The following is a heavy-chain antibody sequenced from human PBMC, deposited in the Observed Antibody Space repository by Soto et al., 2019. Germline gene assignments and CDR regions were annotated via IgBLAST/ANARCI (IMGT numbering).Heavy chain of an antibody. CDR2: IIPIFGTA. CDR3: ARVGDTASSYYYYGMDV. D-gene: IGHD5-18*01. Sequence: QVQLVQSGAEVKKPGSSVKVSCKASGGTFSSYAISWVRQAPGQGLEWMGGIIPIFGTANYAQKFQGRVTITADEATSTAYMELSSLRSEDTAVYYCARVGDTASSYYYYGMDVWGQGTTVTVSS. J-gene: IGHJ6*02. CDR1: GGTFSSYA. V-gene: IGHV1-69*01.